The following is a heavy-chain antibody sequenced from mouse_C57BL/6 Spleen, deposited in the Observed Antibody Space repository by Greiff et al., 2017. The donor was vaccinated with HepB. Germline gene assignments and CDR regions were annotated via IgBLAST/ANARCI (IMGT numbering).Heavy chain of an antibody. D-gene: IGHD1-1*01. Sequence: EVQLVESGGGLVKPGGSLKLSCAASGFTFSDYGMHWVRQAPEKGLEWVAYISSGSSTIYYADTVKGRFTISRDNAKNNLFLQMTSLRSEDKAMYYCASDFGSSPFAYVGQGTLVTVSA. CDR3: ASDFGSSPFAY. V-gene: IGHV5-17*01. CDR1: GFTFSDYG. J-gene: IGHJ3*01. CDR2: ISSGSSTI.